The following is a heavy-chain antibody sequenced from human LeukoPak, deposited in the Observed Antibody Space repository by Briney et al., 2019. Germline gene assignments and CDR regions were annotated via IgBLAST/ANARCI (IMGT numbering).Heavy chain of an antibody. D-gene: IGHD3-10*01. CDR3: ARAGLYYGSGSYYFDY. V-gene: IGHV4-39*01. J-gene: IGHJ4*02. Sequence: SETLSLTCTVSGGSISSSSYYWGWIRQPPGKGLEWIGSIYYSGSTYYNPSLKSRVTISVDTSKNQFSLKLSSVTAADTAVYYCARAGLYYGSGSYYFDYWGQGTLVTVSS. CDR2: IYYSGST. CDR1: GGSISSSSYY.